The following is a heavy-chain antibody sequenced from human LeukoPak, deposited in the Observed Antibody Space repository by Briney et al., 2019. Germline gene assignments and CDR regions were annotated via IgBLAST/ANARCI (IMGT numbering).Heavy chain of an antibody. V-gene: IGHV3-30*04. J-gene: IGHJ6*02. D-gene: IGHD5-18*01. Sequence: GGSLRLSCAASGFTFSSYAMHWVRQAPGKGLEWVAVISYDGSNKYYADSVRGRCTISRDNSKNTLFLQLNSLRAEDTAVYYCVPPPKGYRYSLGMDVWGQGTTVTVSS. CDR2: ISYDGSNK. CDR3: VPPPKGYRYSLGMDV. CDR1: GFTFSSYA.